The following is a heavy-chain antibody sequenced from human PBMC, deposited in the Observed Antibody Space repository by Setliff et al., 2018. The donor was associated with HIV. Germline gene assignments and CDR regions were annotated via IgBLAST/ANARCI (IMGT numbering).Heavy chain of an antibody. V-gene: IGHV3-21*01. Sequence: GGSLRLSCAASGFTFSSYTMHWVRQAPGKGLEWVASISGGGKSIYYADSVKGRFTISRDDADRSLYLQMNSLRAEDTAVYYCVKDEEYIGVVSATMNMPGYYHYYYMDVWGKGSTVTVSS. J-gene: IGHJ6*03. CDR3: VKDEEYIGVVSATMNMPGYYHYYYMDV. D-gene: IGHD2-2*01. CDR1: GFTFSSYT. CDR2: ISGGGKSI.